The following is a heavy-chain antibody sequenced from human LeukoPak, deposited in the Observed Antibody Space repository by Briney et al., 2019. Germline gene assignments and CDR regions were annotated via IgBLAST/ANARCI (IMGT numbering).Heavy chain of an antibody. CDR3: ARDRNWDYGTGHYYYYYMDV. J-gene: IGHJ6*03. V-gene: IGHV4-59*01. Sequence: SETLSLTCTVSGGSISSYYWSWIRQPPGKGLEWIGYIYYSGSTNYNPSLKSRVTISVDTCKNQFSLKLSSVTAADTAVYYCARDRNWDYGTGHYYYYYMDVWGKGTTVTVSS. D-gene: IGHD1-7*01. CDR2: IYYSGST. CDR1: GGSISSYY.